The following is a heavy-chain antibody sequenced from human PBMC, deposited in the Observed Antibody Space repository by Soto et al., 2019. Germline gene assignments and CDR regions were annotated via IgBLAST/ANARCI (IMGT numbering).Heavy chain of an antibody. Sequence: EVQLLESGGALVQPGGSLRLACAASGFTFNNFAMSWVRQAPGKGLEWVSGITASGSFTYYAASVKGRFTISRDNRKNTLSLQIDSLRGEDTASYYSVKDSSRWYYFDYWGPGTLVTVSS. CDR2: ITASGSFT. J-gene: IGHJ4*02. V-gene: IGHV3-23*01. CDR1: GFTFNNFA. D-gene: IGHD6-13*01. CDR3: VKDSSRWYYFDY.